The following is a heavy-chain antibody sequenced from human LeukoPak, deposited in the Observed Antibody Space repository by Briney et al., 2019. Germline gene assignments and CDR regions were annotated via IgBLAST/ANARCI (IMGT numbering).Heavy chain of an antibody. Sequence: GASVKVSCKASGYTFTSYGISWVRQAPGQGLEWMGWINPNSGGTNYAQKFQGRVTMTRDTSISTAYMELSRLRSDDTAVYYCARGHYYDSSGYAYWGQGTLVTVSS. CDR3: ARGHYYDSSGYAY. CDR1: GYTFTSYG. V-gene: IGHV1-2*02. D-gene: IGHD3-22*01. J-gene: IGHJ4*02. CDR2: INPNSGGT.